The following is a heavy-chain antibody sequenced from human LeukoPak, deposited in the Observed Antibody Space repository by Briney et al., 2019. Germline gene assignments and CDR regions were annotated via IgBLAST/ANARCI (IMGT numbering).Heavy chain of an antibody. D-gene: IGHD6-6*01. CDR1: GYTFTSYD. CDR3: ANRPGSSSFFAY. Sequence: ASVKVSCKASGYTFTSYDINWVRQATGQGLEWMGWMNPNSGNTGYAQKFQGRVTMTRNTSISTAYMELSSLRSEDTAVYYCANRPGSSSFFAYWGQGTLVTVYS. CDR2: MNPNSGNT. V-gene: IGHV1-8*01. J-gene: IGHJ4*02.